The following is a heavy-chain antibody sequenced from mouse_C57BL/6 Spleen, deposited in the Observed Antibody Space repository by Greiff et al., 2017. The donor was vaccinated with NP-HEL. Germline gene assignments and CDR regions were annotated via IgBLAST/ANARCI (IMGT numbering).Heavy chain of an antibody. CDR3: ASLTFYAMDY. CDR1: GFSLTSYG. Sequence: VHLVESGPGLVQPSQSLTITCTVSGFSLTSYGVHWVRQSPGKGLEWLGVIWSGGSTDYNAAFITRLSISKDNSKSLVFFKMNSLQADDTAIYYCASLTFYAMDYWGQGTSVTVSS. V-gene: IGHV2-2*01. D-gene: IGHD4-1*01. CDR2: IWSGGST. J-gene: IGHJ4*01.